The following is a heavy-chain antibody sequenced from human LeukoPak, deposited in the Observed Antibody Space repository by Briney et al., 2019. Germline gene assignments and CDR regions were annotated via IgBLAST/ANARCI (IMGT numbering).Heavy chain of an antibody. CDR1: GGTFSSYA. J-gene: IGHJ3*02. Sequence: GSSVKVSCKASGGTFSSYAISWVRQAPGQGLEWMGGIIPIFGTANYAQKFQGRVTITTDESTSTAYMELSSLRSEDTAVYYCAKDRSLRQQLVPAFDIWGQGTMVTVSS. D-gene: IGHD6-13*01. V-gene: IGHV1-69*05. CDR3: AKDRSLRQQLVPAFDI. CDR2: IIPIFGTA.